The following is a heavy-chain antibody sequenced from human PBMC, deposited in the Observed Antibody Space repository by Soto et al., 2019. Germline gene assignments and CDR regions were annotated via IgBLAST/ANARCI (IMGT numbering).Heavy chain of an antibody. J-gene: IGHJ4*02. D-gene: IGHD3-10*02. CDR1: GFIFSNYG. CDR2: ISYDGSDI. Sequence: GGSLRLSCVGSGFIFSNYGMHWVRQAPGKGLEWVAFISYDGSDILYADSVKGRFTISRDNSKSTLFLHMNRPTAEDTAIYFCAIVRVADSSLDHWGQGTLVTVSS. CDR3: AIVRVADSSLDH. V-gene: IGHV3-30*03.